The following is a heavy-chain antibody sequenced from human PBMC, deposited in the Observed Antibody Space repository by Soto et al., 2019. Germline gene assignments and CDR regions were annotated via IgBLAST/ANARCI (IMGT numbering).Heavy chain of an antibody. Sequence: QVQLVESGGGVVQPGTSLRLSCAASGFTISTHGMHWVRQAPGKGLAWVANIWYDGSNRFYADSVKGRFTISKDNSKNTLYLQMSSLRAEDTAVYYCAAATTWNFHFHYRGQGTQVTVSS. CDR3: AAATTWNFHFHY. D-gene: IGHD1-7*01. CDR2: IWYDGSNR. J-gene: IGHJ4*02. V-gene: IGHV3-33*01. CDR1: GFTISTHG.